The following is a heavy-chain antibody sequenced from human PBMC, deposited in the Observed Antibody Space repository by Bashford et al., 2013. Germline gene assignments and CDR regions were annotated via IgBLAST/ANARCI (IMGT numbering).Heavy chain of an antibody. CDR1: GFTFSSYG. CDR3: ANYGDPMGYYYYGMDV. V-gene: IGHV3-30*18. D-gene: IGHD4-17*01. Sequence: SLRLSCAASGFTFSSYGMHWVRQAPGKGLEWVAVISYDGSNKYYADSVKGRFTISRDNSKNTLYLQMNSLRAEDTAVYYCANYGDPMGYYYYGMDVWGQGTTVTVSS. CDR2: ISYDGSNK. J-gene: IGHJ6*02.